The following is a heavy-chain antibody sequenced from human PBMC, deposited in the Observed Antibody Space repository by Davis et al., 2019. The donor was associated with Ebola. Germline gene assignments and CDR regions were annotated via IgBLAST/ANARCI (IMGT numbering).Heavy chain of an antibody. CDR3: ARNYDGVDYYYGMDV. J-gene: IGHJ6*02. D-gene: IGHD4-23*01. CDR1: GYRLTYYN. CDR2: IIPIFGTA. V-gene: IGHV1-69*06. Sequence: SVKVSCKASGYRLTYYNMHWVRQAPGQGLEWMGGIIPIFGTANYAQKFQGRVTITADKSTSTAYMELSSLRSEDTAVYYCARNYDGVDYYYGMDVWGQGTTVTVSS.